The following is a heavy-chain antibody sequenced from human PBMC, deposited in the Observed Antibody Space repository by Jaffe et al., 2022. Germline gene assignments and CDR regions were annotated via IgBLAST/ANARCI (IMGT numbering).Heavy chain of an antibody. J-gene: IGHJ4*02. V-gene: IGHV3-21*01. D-gene: IGHD2-8*01. Sequence: EVLLVESGGGLVKPGGSLRLSCQASGFTFRKFDMNWVRQAPGKGLEWVSSVTTDSSYIAYADSVMGRFTISRDDANNSMYLEMNSLRDEDTAVYYCARGVKHFDYWGRGTLVTVSS. CDR2: VTTDSSYI. CDR3: ARGVKHFDY. CDR1: GFTFRKFD.